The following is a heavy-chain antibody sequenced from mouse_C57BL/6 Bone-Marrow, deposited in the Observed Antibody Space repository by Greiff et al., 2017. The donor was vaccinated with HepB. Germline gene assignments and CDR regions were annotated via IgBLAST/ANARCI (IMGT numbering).Heavy chain of an antibody. CDR2: IRNKANGYTT. D-gene: IGHD1-1*01. CDR3: ARCPLYGSRVFYAMDY. V-gene: IGHV7-3*01. J-gene: IGHJ4*01. CDR1: GFTFTDYY. Sequence: EVKLMESGGGLVQPGGSLSLSCAASGFTFTDYYMSWVRQPPGKALEWLGFIRNKANGYTTEYSASVKGRFTISRDNSQSILYLQMNALRAEDSATYYCARCPLYGSRVFYAMDYWGQGTSVTVSS.